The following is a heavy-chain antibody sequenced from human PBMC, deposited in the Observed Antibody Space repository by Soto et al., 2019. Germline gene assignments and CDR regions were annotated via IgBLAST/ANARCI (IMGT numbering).Heavy chain of an antibody. D-gene: IGHD4-17*01. V-gene: IGHV4-30-4*01. CDR2: IYYSGST. Sequence: QVQLQESGPGLVKPSQTLSLTCTVSGGSISSGDYYWSCIRQPPGMGLEWIGYIYYSGSTYYNPSLNRRVTIPVDTSKNQFSLKLSSVTAADTAVYYCAGFYGDLDYWGQGTLVTVSS. CDR3: AGFYGDLDY. J-gene: IGHJ4*02. CDR1: GGSISSGDYY.